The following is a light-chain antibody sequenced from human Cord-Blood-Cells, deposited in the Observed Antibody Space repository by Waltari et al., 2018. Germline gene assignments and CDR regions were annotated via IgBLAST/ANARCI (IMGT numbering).Light chain of an antibody. Sequence: QSVLTQPPSVSGAPGQRVTISCTGSSSNIGAGYDVHWYQQRPGTAPKLLLYGNRNRPSGVPDRFSVSKSGTSASLAITGLQAEDEADYYCQSYDSSLSGSYVFGTGTKVTVL. CDR1: SSNIGAGYD. CDR2: GNR. CDR3: QSYDSSLSGSYV. V-gene: IGLV1-40*01. J-gene: IGLJ1*01.